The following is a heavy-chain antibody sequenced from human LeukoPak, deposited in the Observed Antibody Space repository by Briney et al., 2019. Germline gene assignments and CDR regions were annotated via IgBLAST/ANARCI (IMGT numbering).Heavy chain of an antibody. CDR2: MNQRGSM. CDR3: ARVYSSSHNWFDT. CDR1: GASFTGYY. D-gene: IGHD6-13*01. J-gene: IGHJ5*02. Sequence: SETLSLTCDVYGASFTGYYWSWIRQSPGKGLEWIGEMNQRGSMNYNPSLKSRVTISVDRSKNQFSLKLSSVTAADTAVYYCARVYSSSHNWFDTWGQGTQVTVSS. V-gene: IGHV4-34*01.